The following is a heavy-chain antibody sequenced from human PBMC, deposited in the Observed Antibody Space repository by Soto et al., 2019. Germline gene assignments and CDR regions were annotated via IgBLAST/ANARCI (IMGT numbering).Heavy chain of an antibody. CDR2: IYYSGST. Sequence: PSETLSLTCTVSGGSISSYYWSWIRQPPGKGLEWIGYIYYSGSTNYNPSLKSRVTISVDMSKNQFSLKLSSVTAADTAVYYCARDPAVAGTDDAFDIWGQGTMVTVSS. CDR3: ARDPAVAGTDDAFDI. J-gene: IGHJ3*02. CDR1: GGSISSYY. D-gene: IGHD6-19*01. V-gene: IGHV4-59*01.